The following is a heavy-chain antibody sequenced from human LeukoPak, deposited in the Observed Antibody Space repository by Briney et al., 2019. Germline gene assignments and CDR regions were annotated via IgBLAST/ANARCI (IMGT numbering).Heavy chain of an antibody. J-gene: IGHJ4*02. CDR3: AKDPSRLAVSGMLDH. CDR1: GFTFSSYS. D-gene: IGHD6-19*01. V-gene: IGHV3-30*18. CDR2: ISYDGSDK. Sequence: SGGSLRLSCAASGFTFSSYSMHWVRQAPGEGLDWMAVISYDGSDKYYADSVKGRFTISRDNSKNTLFLQMNSLRTEDSAVSYCAKDPSRLAVSGMLDHWGGGTPVTVSS.